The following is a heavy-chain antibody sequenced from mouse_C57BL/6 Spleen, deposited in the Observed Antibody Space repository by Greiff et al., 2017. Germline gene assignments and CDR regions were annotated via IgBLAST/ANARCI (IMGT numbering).Heavy chain of an antibody. Sequence: EVQLQESGPGMVKPSQSLSLTCTVTGYSITSGYDWHWIRHFPGNKLEWMGYISYSGSTNYNPSLKSRISITHDTSKNHFFLKLNSVTTEDTATYYCARDPDGYYTGYFDVWGTGTTVTVSS. CDR3: ARDPDGYYTGYFDV. CDR1: GYSITSGYD. CDR2: ISYSGST. V-gene: IGHV3-1*01. J-gene: IGHJ1*03. D-gene: IGHD2-3*01.